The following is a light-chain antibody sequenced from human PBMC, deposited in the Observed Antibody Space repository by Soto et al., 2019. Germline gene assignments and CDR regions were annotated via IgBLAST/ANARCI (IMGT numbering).Light chain of an antibody. J-gene: IGLJ3*02. V-gene: IGLV2-14*03. CDR1: SSDIGGYDY. Sequence: QSALTQPASVSGSPGQSITISCTGSSSDIGGYDYVSWYQQHPGKAPKLMIHDVTDRPSGVSNRFSGSKSGNTASLTISGLQAEDEADYYCSSYTSGSTFPWVFGGGTKLTVL. CDR3: SSYTSGSTFPWV. CDR2: DVT.